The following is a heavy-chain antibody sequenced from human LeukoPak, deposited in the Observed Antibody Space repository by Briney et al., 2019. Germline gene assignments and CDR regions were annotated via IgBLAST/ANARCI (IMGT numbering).Heavy chain of an antibody. CDR3: ATLVRGYSYGTDY. V-gene: IGHV4-39*01. D-gene: IGHD5-18*01. J-gene: IGHJ4*02. Sequence: SETLSLTCTVSGGSISSSSYYWGWIRQPPGKGLEWIGSIYYSGSTYYNPSLKSRVTISVDTSKSQFSLKLSSVTAADTAVYYCATLVRGYSYGTDYWGQGTLVTVSS. CDR2: IYYSGST. CDR1: GGSISSSSYY.